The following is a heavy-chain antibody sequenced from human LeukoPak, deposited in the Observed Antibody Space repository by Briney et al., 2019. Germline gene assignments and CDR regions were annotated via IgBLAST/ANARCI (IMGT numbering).Heavy chain of an antibody. CDR1: VGTFSSYA. CDR2: IIPIFGTA. Sequence: SVKVSCKASVGTFSSYAISWVRQSPGQGLEWMGGIIPIFGTANYAQKFQGRVTITADESTSTAYMELSSLRSEDTAVYYCAREKRGGSGSLVWFDPWGQGTLVTVSS. V-gene: IGHV1-69*01. D-gene: IGHD3-10*01. CDR3: AREKRGGSGSLVWFDP. J-gene: IGHJ5*02.